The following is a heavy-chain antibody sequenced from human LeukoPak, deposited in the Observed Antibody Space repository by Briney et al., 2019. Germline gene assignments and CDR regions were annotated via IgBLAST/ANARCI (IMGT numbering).Heavy chain of an antibody. D-gene: IGHD3-10*01. V-gene: IGHV5-51*01. J-gene: IGHJ3*02. CDR3: ARRDYYGSGKAAFDI. Sequence: GESLKISCKGSGYIFDSYWIGWVRQMPGKGLEWMGIIYAGDSDTRYSPSFQGQVTISADKSISTAYLQWSSLKASDTAMYYCARRDYYGSGKAAFDIWGQGTMVTVSS. CDR2: IYAGDSDT. CDR1: GYIFDSYW.